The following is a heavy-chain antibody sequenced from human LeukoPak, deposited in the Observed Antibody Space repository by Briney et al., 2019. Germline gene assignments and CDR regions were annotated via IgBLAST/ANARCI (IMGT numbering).Heavy chain of an antibody. CDR1: GGSISSFY. J-gene: IGHJ4*02. Sequence: PSETLSLTCAVSGGSISSFYWSWVRQPPGKGLEWVGYISYGGGTTYNPSLKRRVSMSIDTSKNQFSLRLSSVTAADTAQYSCARVGDTSGYFYYFDYWGQGTLVTVSS. CDR2: ISYGGGT. V-gene: IGHV4-59*08. CDR3: ARVGDTSGYFYYFDY. D-gene: IGHD3-22*01.